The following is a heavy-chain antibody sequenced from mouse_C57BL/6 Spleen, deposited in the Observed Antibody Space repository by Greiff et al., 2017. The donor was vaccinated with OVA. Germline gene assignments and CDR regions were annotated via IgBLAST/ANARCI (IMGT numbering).Heavy chain of an antibody. D-gene: IGHD1-1*01. Sequence: LVESGPELVKPGASVKISCKASGYAFSSSWMNWVKQRPGKGLEWIGRIYPGDGDTNYNGKFKGKATLTADKSSSTAYMQLSSLTSEDSAVYFCAREGGVDWYFDVWGTGTTVTVSS. CDR3: AREGGVDWYFDV. CDR1: GYAFSSSW. CDR2: IYPGDGDT. J-gene: IGHJ1*03. V-gene: IGHV1-82*01.